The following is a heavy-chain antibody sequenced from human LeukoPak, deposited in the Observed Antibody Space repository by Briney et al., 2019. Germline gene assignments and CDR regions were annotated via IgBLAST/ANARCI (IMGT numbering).Heavy chain of an antibody. Sequence: PSETLSLTCTVSGCSISSYYWSWIRQPPGKGLKWIGCIYYSESTNDTPYSKSRVTISVDTCKHQVYLKLSSVNAAETAVYCCADEYCSGGSCGDYYYYGMDVWGQETTVTVSS. CDR2: IYYSEST. V-gene: IGHV4-59*01. D-gene: IGHD2-15*01. CDR3: ADEYCSGGSCGDYYYYGMDV. CDR1: GCSISSYY. J-gene: IGHJ6*02.